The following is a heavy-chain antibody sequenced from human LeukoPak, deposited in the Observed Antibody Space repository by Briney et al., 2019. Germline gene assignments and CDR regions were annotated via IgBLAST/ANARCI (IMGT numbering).Heavy chain of an antibody. CDR1: GGSISSYY. CDR3: ARLRRFGVGAFDY. D-gene: IGHD3-3*01. V-gene: IGHV4-59*01. J-gene: IGHJ4*02. CDR2: IYYSGST. Sequence: PSETLSLTCTVSGGSISSYYWRWIRQPPGKGLEWIGYIYYSGSTNYNPSLKSRVTILVDTFKNQFSLALGSLTAAGTGGYFFARLRRFGVGAFDYWRQASMVTDCS.